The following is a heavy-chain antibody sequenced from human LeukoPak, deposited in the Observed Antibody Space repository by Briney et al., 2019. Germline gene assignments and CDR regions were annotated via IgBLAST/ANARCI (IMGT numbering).Heavy chain of an antibody. CDR1: GGSISSSSYN. CDR3: ARPPGIAAAWFDP. J-gene: IGHJ5*02. D-gene: IGHD6-13*01. V-gene: IGHV4-39*01. CDR2: IDNSGTT. Sequence: PSETLSLTCTVSGGSISSSSYNWGWIRQPAGKGLEWIGIIDNSGTTFYNPSLKSRVSISVDTSKDQVSLKLRSVTAADTAVYYCARPPGIAAAWFDPWGQGTLVTVSS.